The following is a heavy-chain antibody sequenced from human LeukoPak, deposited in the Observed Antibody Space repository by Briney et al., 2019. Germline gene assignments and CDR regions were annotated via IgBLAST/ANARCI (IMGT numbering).Heavy chain of an antibody. CDR2: IYHSGNT. D-gene: IGHD1-1*01. J-gene: IGHJ4*02. Sequence: PSETLSLTCTVSGGSISSGSYYWSWIRQPPGKGLEWIGYIYHSGNTYYNPSLKSRVTISVYRSKNQFSLKLNSVTAADTAVYYCARVGSVRGGDYWGQGTLVTVSS. CDR3: ARVGSVRGGDY. CDR1: GGSISSGSYY. V-gene: IGHV4-30-2*01.